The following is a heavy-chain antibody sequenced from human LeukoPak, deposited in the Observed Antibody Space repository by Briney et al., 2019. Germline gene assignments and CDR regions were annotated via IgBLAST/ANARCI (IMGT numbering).Heavy chain of an antibody. CDR1: GFTFRSYG. V-gene: IGHV3-30*03. CDR2: ISYDGNNK. CDR3: ARAEYWYFDL. Sequence: PGGSLRLSCAASGFTFRSYGMHWVRQAPGKGLEWVAVISYDGNNKYYADSVKGRFTITRDNSKNTLYLQVNRLRAEDTAVYYCARAEYWYFDLWGRGTLVTVSS. D-gene: IGHD1-14*01. J-gene: IGHJ2*01.